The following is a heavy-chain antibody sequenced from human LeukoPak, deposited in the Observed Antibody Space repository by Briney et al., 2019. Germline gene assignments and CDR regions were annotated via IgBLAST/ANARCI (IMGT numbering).Heavy chain of an antibody. V-gene: IGHV4-59*08. D-gene: IGHD3-10*01. CDR3: ATSKLQLFPFDN. CDR1: GGSISSYY. J-gene: IGHJ4*02. Sequence: PSETLSLTCTVSGGSISSYYWSWIRQPPGKGLEWIGNIYYRGGTNYNPSLKRRLTISVDTSKNQFSLKLSSVTAADTAVYYCATSKLQLFPFDNWGQGTLVTVSS. CDR2: IYYRGGT.